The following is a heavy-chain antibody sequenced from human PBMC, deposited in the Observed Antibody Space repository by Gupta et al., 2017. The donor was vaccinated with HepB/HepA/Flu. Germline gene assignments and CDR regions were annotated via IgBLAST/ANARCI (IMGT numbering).Heavy chain of an antibody. CDR2: IGGSGSIT. CDR3: AKDWTSRGWYFDL. V-gene: IGHV3-23*01. D-gene: IGHD2-2*01. CDR1: GFTFSSYA. Sequence: EVQLLESGGGLVQPGGSLRLSCAASGFTFSSYAMNWVRQAPGKGLEWVSAIGGSGSITFYVDSVKGRFTISRDNSKDTLYLQMNSLRVEDTAVYYCAKDWTSRGWYFDLWGRGTLVTVSS. J-gene: IGHJ2*01.